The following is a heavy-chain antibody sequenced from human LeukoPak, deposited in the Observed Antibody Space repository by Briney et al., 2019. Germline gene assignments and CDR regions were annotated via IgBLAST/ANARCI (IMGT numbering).Heavy chain of an antibody. Sequence: GRSLRLSCAASGFTFDVYAMHWVRQAPGKGLEWVSGFSWNSGSIGYADSVKGRFTISRDNAKNSLYLQMNSLRAEDTALYYCAKDGAYSGSYYGLDYWGQGTLVTVSS. CDR3: AKDGAYSGSYYGLDY. J-gene: IGHJ4*02. V-gene: IGHV3-9*01. D-gene: IGHD1-26*01. CDR2: FSWNSGSI. CDR1: GFTFDVYA.